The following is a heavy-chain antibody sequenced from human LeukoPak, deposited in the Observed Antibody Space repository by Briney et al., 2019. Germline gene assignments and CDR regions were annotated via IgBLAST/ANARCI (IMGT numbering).Heavy chain of an antibody. Sequence: ASVNVSCKASGYTFTSYGISWVRQPPGQGLEWMGWISAYNGNTNYAQKLQGRVTMTTDTSTSTAYMELRSLRSDDTAVYYCARDVSYYGSGSSGLVDYWGQGTLVTVSS. CDR3: ARDVSYYGSGSSGLVDY. CDR2: ISAYNGNT. J-gene: IGHJ4*02. CDR1: GYTFTSYG. V-gene: IGHV1-18*01. D-gene: IGHD3-10*01.